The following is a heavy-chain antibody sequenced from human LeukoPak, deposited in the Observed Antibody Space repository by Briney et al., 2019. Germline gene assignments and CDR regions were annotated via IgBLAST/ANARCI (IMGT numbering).Heavy chain of an antibody. CDR3: ARVFWAAAGTYAFDI. CDR2: INSDGSST. CDR1: GFTFSSYW. Sequence: GGSLRLSCAASGFTFSSYWMHWVRQAPGKGLVWVSRINSDGSSTSYADSVKGRFTISRDNAKNTLYLQMNSLRAEDTAVYYCARVFWAAAGTYAFDIWGQGIMVTVSS. V-gene: IGHV3-74*01. D-gene: IGHD6-13*01. J-gene: IGHJ3*02.